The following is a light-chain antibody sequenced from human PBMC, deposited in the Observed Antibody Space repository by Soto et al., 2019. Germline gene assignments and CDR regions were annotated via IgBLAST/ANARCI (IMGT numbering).Light chain of an antibody. CDR3: QQANKWPLA. Sequence: EIVMTQSPATLSVSPGDRVALSCWASQSVGSYLAWYQQKPGQPPRLLIYETSTRATGIPARFSGSGSGTEFALTISGLQYEDFAIYYCQQANKWPLAFGQGTKLEIK. J-gene: IGKJ2*01. CDR1: QSVGSY. CDR2: ETS. V-gene: IGKV3-15*01.